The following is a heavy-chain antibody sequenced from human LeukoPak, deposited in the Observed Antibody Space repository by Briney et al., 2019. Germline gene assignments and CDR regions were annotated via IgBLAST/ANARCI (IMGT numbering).Heavy chain of an antibody. D-gene: IGHD6-13*01. Sequence: SETLSLTCAVYGGSFSGFYWSWIRQRQGQGLEWIGKINHSGSTNYNPSLKSRVTISVHTSKNQFSLKLSSVTAAYTAVYYCAREAAERYFDYWGQGSLVTVSS. V-gene: IGHV4-34*01. CDR2: INHSGST. CDR3: AREAAERYFDY. CDR1: GGSFSGFY. J-gene: IGHJ4*02.